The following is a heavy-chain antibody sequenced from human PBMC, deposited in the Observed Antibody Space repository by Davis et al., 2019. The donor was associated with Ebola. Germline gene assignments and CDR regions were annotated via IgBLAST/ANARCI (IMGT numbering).Heavy chain of an antibody. Sequence: GESLKISCAASGFTFSSYAISWVRQAPGKGLEWVSAISGSGGSTYYADSVKGRFTISRDNSKNTLYLQMNSLRAEDTAVYYCAKTRSYDAFDIWGQGTMVTVSS. CDR2: ISGSGGST. CDR3: AKTRSYDAFDI. V-gene: IGHV3-23*01. D-gene: IGHD1-26*01. J-gene: IGHJ3*02. CDR1: GFTFSSYA.